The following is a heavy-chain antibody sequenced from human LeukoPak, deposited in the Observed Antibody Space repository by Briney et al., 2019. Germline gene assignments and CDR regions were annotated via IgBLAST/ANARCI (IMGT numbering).Heavy chain of an antibody. Sequence: GGSLRLSCAASGFTFSSYGMSWVRQAPGKGLEWVSAISGSGGSTYYADSVKGRFTISRDNAKNSLYLQMNSLRAGDTAVYYCAREGPSSGYSYGYPYFFDCWGQGALVTVSS. D-gene: IGHD5-18*01. J-gene: IGHJ4*02. V-gene: IGHV3-23*01. CDR3: AREGPSSGYSYGYPYFFDC. CDR2: ISGSGGST. CDR1: GFTFSSYG.